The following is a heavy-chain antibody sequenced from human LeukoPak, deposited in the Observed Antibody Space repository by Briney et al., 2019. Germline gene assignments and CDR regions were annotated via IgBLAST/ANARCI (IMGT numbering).Heavy chain of an antibody. CDR3: ARDVKDRTVRGEETVFDY. CDR2: IYYTGST. Sequence: SETLSLTCTVSGGSTSGSGYYWGWIRQPPGKGLEWIGNIYYTGSTFYSPSLESRVTISIDTSKDQFSLRLTSVTAADTAVYYCARDVKDRTVRGEETVFDYWGQGTLVTVSS. D-gene: IGHD3-10*01. V-gene: IGHV4-39*07. CDR1: GGSTSGSGYY. J-gene: IGHJ4*02.